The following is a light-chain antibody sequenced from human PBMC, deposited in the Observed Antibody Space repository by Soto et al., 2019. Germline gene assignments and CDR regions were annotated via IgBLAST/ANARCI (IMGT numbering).Light chain of an antibody. CDR2: AAS. J-gene: IGKJ3*01. Sequence: DIQMTQSPSSLSASVGDRVTITCRASQGISNYLAWYQQKPGKVPKLLIYAASTLQSGVPSRFSGSGSGTDFTLTISSLQPEDVATYYCQKYNIAPPFTLGTGTKVDIK. V-gene: IGKV1-27*01. CDR1: QGISNY. CDR3: QKYNIAPPFT.